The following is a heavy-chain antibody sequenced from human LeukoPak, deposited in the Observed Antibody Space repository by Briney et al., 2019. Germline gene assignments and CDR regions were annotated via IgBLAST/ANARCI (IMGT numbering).Heavy chain of an antibody. Sequence: GASVKVSCKASGYTFTSYAMHWVRQAPGQRLEWMGWINAGNGNTKYSQKFQGRVTITRDKSASTAYMELSSLRSEDTAVYYCAREGGYSYGYGNDYWGQGTLVTVSS. CDR2: INAGNGNT. CDR3: AREGGYSYGYGNDY. D-gene: IGHD5-18*01. V-gene: IGHV1-3*01. J-gene: IGHJ4*02. CDR1: GYTFTSYA.